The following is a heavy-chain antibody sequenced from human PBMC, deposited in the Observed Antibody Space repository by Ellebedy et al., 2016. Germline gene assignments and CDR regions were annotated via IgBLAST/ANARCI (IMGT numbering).Heavy chain of an antibody. Sequence: GESLKISCAASGFTFSSYAMTWVRQAPGKGLEWVSSITGRGGSKYYADSVKGRFTISRDNSKNTLYLQMNSLRAEDTAVYYCAGDSRGITAAGTSLHYWGQGTLVTVSS. CDR2: ITGRGGSK. CDR1: GFTFSSYA. J-gene: IGHJ4*02. CDR3: AGDSRGITAAGTSLHY. V-gene: IGHV3-23*01. D-gene: IGHD6-13*01.